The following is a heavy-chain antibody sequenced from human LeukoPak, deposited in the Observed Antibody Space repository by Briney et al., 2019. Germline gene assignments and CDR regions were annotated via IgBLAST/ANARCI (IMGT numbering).Heavy chain of an antibody. V-gene: IGHV4-59*01. CDR1: GGSISSYY. J-gene: IGHJ4*02. CDR2: IYYSGST. CDR3: ARGVVVPAAIDY. Sequence: SETLSLTCTVSGGSISSYYWSWIRQPPGKGLEWIGYIYYSGSTNYNPSLKSRVTIAVDTSKNQFSLKLSPVTAADTAVYYFARGVVVPAAIDYWGQGTLVTVSS. D-gene: IGHD2-2*01.